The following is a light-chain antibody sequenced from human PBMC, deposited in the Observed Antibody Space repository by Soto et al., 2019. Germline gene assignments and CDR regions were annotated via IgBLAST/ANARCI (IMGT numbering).Light chain of an antibody. J-gene: IGKJ1*01. V-gene: IGKV2-40*01. Sequence: DIVMTQTPVSLSVTPGEPASISCRSSQTLLDSDDGNAYLDWYLQKPGQSPQLLIYRISSRASGVPDRFSGSGSGTDFTLKISRVEAGDVGVFYCLQRKDSPWTFGQGTKVEIK. CDR2: RIS. CDR3: LQRKDSPWT. CDR1: QTLLDSDDGNAY.